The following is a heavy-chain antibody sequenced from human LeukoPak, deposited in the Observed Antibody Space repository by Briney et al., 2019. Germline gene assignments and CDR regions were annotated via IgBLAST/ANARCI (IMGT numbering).Heavy chain of an antibody. CDR3: AKAPVTTCRGAYCYPFDY. V-gene: IGHV3-11*01. D-gene: IGHD2-21*01. CDR2: ISRSGSTK. Sequence: GGSLRLSCAASGFTFSDYNMRWIRQAPGKGLEWVSSISRSGSTKYYADSVKGRFTISRDSSKNTLFLQMNRLRPEDAAVYYCAKAPVTTCRGAYCYPFDYWGQGTLVTVSS. J-gene: IGHJ4*02. CDR1: GFTFSDYN.